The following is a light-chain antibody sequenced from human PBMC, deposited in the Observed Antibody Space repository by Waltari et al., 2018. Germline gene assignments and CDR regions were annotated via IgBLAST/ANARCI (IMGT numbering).Light chain of an antibody. J-gene: IGLJ1*01. Sequence: QSALTQPASVSGSPGQSITISCTGTSNDVGGYNSIPWYQQHPGKARKLIIYDVTKRPSGVSDRFSGSKSGNTASLTISGLQAEDEADYYCRSYARSNTYVFGTGTKVTVL. CDR1: SNDVGGYNS. CDR2: DVT. V-gene: IGLV2-14*03. CDR3: RSYARSNTYV.